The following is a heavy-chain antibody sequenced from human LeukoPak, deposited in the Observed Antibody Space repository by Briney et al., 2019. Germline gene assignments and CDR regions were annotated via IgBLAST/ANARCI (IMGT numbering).Heavy chain of an antibody. CDR2: IRCDGSNK. V-gene: IGHV3-30*02. Sequence: GESLKISCAASGFTFSSYGMHWVRQAPGKGLEWVAFIRCDGSNKYYADSVKGRFTISRDNSKNTLYLQMNSLRAEDTAVYYCAKGLRYFDWLLHWGQGTLVTVSS. CDR3: AKGLRYFDWLLH. D-gene: IGHD3-9*01. J-gene: IGHJ4*02. CDR1: GFTFSSYG.